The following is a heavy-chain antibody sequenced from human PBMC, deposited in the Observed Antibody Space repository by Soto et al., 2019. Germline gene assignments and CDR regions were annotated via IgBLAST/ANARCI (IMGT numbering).Heavy chain of an antibody. Sequence: LSLTCTVSGGSISSGGYYWSWIRQHPGKGLEWIGYTYYSGSTYYNPSLKSRVTISVDTSKNQFSLKLSSVTAADTAVYYCARRGSGHFDYWGQGTLVTVSS. CDR1: GGSISSGGYY. D-gene: IGHD2-15*01. J-gene: IGHJ4*02. CDR3: ARRGSGHFDY. CDR2: TYYSGST. V-gene: IGHV4-31*03.